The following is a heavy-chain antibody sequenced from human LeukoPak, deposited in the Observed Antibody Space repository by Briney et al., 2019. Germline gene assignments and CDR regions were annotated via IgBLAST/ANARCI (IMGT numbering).Heavy chain of an antibody. Sequence: GSLRLSCAASGFTFSSYWMHWVRQAPGKGLVWVSRINSDGSSTSYADSVKGRFTISRDNAKNTLYLQMNSLRAEDTAVYYCARESLGGLRFLEWYPGAFDIWGQGTMVTVSS. J-gene: IGHJ3*02. CDR2: INSDGSST. CDR1: GFTFSSYW. CDR3: ARESLGGLRFLEWYPGAFDI. V-gene: IGHV3-74*01. D-gene: IGHD3-3*01.